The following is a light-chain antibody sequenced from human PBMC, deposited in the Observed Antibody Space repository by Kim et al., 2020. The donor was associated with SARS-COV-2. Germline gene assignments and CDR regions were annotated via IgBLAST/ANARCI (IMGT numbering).Light chain of an antibody. V-gene: IGKV3-11*01. CDR2: DSS. Sequence: EIVLTQSPATLSVSPGETATLSCRASQSVGSSLAWYQQKPGQAPRLLIYDSSTRATGIPARFSGIGSGTDFTLTIISLEPEDFAVYYCQQRSNWPPITFGQGTRLEIK. J-gene: IGKJ5*01. CDR3: QQRSNWPPIT. CDR1: QSVGSS.